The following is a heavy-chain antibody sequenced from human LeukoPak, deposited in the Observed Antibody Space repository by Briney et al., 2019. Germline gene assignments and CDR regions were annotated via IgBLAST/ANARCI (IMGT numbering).Heavy chain of an antibody. CDR1: GFTFGGYG. J-gene: IGHJ4*02. V-gene: IGHV3-33*01. CDR3: TRYNNDHFDY. D-gene: IGHD1-14*01. CDR2: IAYDGSRA. Sequence: SLKISCAGSGFTFGGYGMHWFRQTPGKGLEWVAVIAYDGSRAFYADSVKGRFTISRDNSKNTMSVQMDDLRAEDTAVYYCTRYNNDHFDYWGQGTLVTVSS.